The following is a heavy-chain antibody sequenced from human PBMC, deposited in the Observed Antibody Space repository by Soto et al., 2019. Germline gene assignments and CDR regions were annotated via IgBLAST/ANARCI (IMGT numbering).Heavy chain of an antibody. D-gene: IGHD5-12*01. J-gene: IGHJ5*02. CDR1: GGSISSYY. CDR3: AKKVAGWFHP. CDR2: IYNSRTT. Sequence: SETLSLTCTVSGGSISSYYWSWIRQPPGKGLEWIGYIYNSRTTNYNPSLKSRVTISVDTSKNQFSLKLSSVTAADTAVYYCAKKVAGWFHPWGQGTLVTVSS. V-gene: IGHV4-59*01.